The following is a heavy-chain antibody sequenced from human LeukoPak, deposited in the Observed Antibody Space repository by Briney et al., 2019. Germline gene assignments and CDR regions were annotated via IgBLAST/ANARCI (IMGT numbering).Heavy chain of an antibody. D-gene: IGHD5-18*01. CDR3: ARVTGYSYGYWYYYYGMDV. Sequence: SETLSLTCTVSGGSISSYYWSWIRQPPGKGLEWIGYIYYSGSINYNPSLKSRVTISVDTSKNQFSLKLSSVTAADTAVYYCARVTGYSYGYWYYYYGMDVWGQGTTVTVSS. CDR1: GGSISSYY. CDR2: IYYSGSI. V-gene: IGHV4-59*01. J-gene: IGHJ6*02.